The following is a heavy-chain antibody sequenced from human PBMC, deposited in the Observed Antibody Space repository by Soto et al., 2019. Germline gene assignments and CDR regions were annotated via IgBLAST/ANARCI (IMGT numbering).Heavy chain of an antibody. Sequence: PGGSLRLSCAASGFTFSSYAMSWVRQAPGKGLEWVSAISGSGGSTYYADSVKGRFTISRDNSKNTLYLQMNSLRAEDTAVYYCAKDQSDVPGKHYWSDILNGPTTRAFDDWGQGTLVTVSS. V-gene: IGHV3-23*01. D-gene: IGHD3-9*01. CDR1: GFTFSSYA. J-gene: IGHJ4*02. CDR3: AKDQSDVPGKHYWSDILNGPTTRAFDD. CDR2: ISGSGGST.